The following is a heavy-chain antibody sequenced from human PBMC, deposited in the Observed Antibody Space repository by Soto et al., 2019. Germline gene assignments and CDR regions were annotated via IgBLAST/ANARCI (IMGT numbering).Heavy chain of an antibody. CDR3: ARDALGDSGYLYYFDY. CDR2: ISSSGTTI. Sequence: GGSLRLSCAASGFTFSSSEMNWVRQTPGKGLEWVSYISSSGTTIDYADSVKGRFTISRDNAKNSLYLQMNSLRAEDTAVYYCARDALGDSGYLYYFDYWGQGTLVTVSS. J-gene: IGHJ4*02. CDR1: GFTFSSSE. V-gene: IGHV3-48*03. D-gene: IGHD5-12*01.